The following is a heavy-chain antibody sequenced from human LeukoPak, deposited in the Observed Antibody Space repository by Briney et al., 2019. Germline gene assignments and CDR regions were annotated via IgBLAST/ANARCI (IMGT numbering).Heavy chain of an antibody. CDR2: IYYSGST. J-gene: IGHJ4*02. D-gene: IGHD6-19*01. V-gene: IGHV4-31*03. CDR3: ARGRSVAGYYFVY. CDR1: GGSISSGAYY. Sequence: SETLSLTCTVSGGSISSGAYYWSWIRQHPGKGLEWIGYIYYSGSTYYNPSLKSRVTISVDTSKNQFSLRLSSVTAADTAVYYCARGRSVAGYYFVYWGQGTLVTVSS.